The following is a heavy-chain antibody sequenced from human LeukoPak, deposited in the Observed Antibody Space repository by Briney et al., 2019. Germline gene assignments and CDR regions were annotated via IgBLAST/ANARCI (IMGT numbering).Heavy chain of an antibody. CDR1: GYTFTGYY. J-gene: IGHJ4*02. CDR3: ARDARNYYDSSGYYYFDY. CDR2: INPNSGGT. D-gene: IGHD3-22*01. Sequence: ASVKVSCKASGYTFTGYYMHWVRQAPGQGLEWMGWINPNSGGTNYAQKFQGRVTMTRDTSISTAYMELRRLRSDDTAVYYCARDARNYYDSSGYYYFDYWGQGTLVTVSS. V-gene: IGHV1-2*02.